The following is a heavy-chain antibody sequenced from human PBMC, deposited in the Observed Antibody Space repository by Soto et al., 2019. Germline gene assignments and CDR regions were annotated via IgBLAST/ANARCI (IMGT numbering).Heavy chain of an antibody. CDR3: ATQTTVTNSYYYYMDV. V-gene: IGHV1-46*03. J-gene: IGHJ6*03. CDR1: GYTFTSYG. D-gene: IGHD4-17*01. CDR2: INPSGGST. Sequence: GASVKVSCKASGYTFTSYGISWVRQAPGQGLEWMGIINPSGGSTSYAQKFQGRVTMTRDTSTSTVYMELSSLRSEDTAVYYCATQTTVTNSYYYYMDVWGKGTTVTVSS.